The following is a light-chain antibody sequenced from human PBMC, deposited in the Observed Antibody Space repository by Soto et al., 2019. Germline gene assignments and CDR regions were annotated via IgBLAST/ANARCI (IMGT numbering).Light chain of an antibody. J-gene: IGKJ4*01. V-gene: IGKV3-20*01. CDR2: GAS. Sequence: EIVLTQSPGTLSLSPGESATLSCRASQSLSSSYLAWYQQTPGQAPRLLIYGASSRATGIPDRFSGSGSGTDFTLTISRLEPEDFAVYHGQQYGTSPELTFGGGTKVEIE. CDR3: QQYGTSPELT. CDR1: QSLSSSY.